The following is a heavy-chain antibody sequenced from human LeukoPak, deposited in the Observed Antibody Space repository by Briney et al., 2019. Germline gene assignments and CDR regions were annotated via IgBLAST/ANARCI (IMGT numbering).Heavy chain of an antibody. J-gene: IGHJ4*02. V-gene: IGHV3-23*01. Sequence: PGGSLRLSCAASGFTFSSYAMSWVRQAPGKGLEWVSAISGSGGSTYYADSVKGRFTISRDNSKNTLYLQMNSLRAEGTAVYYCAKSYYGSGSYYKPPFDYWGQGTLVTVSS. CDR2: ISGSGGST. D-gene: IGHD3-10*01. CDR1: GFTFSSYA. CDR3: AKSYYGSGSYYKPPFDY.